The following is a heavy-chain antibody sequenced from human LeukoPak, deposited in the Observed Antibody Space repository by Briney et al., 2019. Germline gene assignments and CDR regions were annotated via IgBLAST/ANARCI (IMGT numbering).Heavy chain of an antibody. D-gene: IGHD4-23*01. CDR1: GGSISSYY. CDR3: ARGAVVTPYSYYYYYGMDV. J-gene: IGHJ6*02. CDR2: IYYSGST. Sequence: SETLSLTCTVSGGSISSYYWSWIRQPPGKGLEWIGYIYYSGSTNYNPSLKSRVTISVDTSKSQISLKLSSVTAADTAVYYCARGAVVTPYSYYYYYGMDVWGQGTTVTVSS. V-gene: IGHV4-59*01.